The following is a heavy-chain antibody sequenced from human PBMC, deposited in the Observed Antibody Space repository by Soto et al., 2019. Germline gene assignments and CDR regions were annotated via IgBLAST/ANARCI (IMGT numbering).Heavy chain of an antibody. V-gene: IGHV3-74*01. Sequence: HPGGSLRLSCAASGFTISGHWMHWVRQAPGKGLVWVSRINSDGSSTTYADSVKGRFTISRDNAKNTLFLQMNSLGVEDTAVYYCARSYGGTHGCFDPWGQGTLVTVSS. CDR1: GFTISGHW. CDR2: INSDGSST. J-gene: IGHJ5*02. D-gene: IGHD1-26*01. CDR3: ARSYGGTHGCFDP.